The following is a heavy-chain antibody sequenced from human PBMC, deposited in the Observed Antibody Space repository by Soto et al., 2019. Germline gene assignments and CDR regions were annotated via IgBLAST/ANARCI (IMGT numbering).Heavy chain of an antibody. D-gene: IGHD3-22*01. Sequence: ASVKVSCRASGYTFTSYAMHWVRQAPGQRLEWMGWINAGNGNTKYSQKFQGRVTITRDTSASTAYMELSSLRSEDTAVYYCARDYYDSRGRAFDIWGQGTIFTV. CDR1: GYTFTSYA. V-gene: IGHV1-3*01. CDR3: ARDYYDSRGRAFDI. CDR2: INAGNGNT. J-gene: IGHJ3*02.